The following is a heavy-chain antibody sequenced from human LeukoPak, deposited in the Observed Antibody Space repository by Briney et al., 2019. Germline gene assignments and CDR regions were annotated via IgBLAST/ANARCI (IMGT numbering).Heavy chain of an antibody. D-gene: IGHD1-26*01. J-gene: IGHJ4*02. Sequence: GGSLRLSCAGSGFTLSSYYMHWVRQAPDKGLEWVAVMSYDETTTNYAGSVEGRFTASRDNSKNTLFVQINSLTAEDMAMYFCTRGGGANYYGDYFDYWSQGTLVTVSS. CDR3: TRGGGANYYGDYFDY. CDR2: MSYDETTT. CDR1: GFTLSSYY. V-gene: IGHV3-30*14.